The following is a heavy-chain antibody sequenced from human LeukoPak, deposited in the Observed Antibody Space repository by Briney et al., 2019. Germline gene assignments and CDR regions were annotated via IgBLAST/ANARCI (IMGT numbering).Heavy chain of an antibody. Sequence: GGSLRLSCAASGFTFSSYSMNWVRQAPGKGLEWVSYISSSSSTIYYADSVKGRFTISRDNAKNSLYLQMNSLRAEDTAVYYCAKAPPLAGTPNWFDPWGQGTLVTVSS. D-gene: IGHD6-19*01. CDR3: AKAPPLAGTPNWFDP. CDR2: ISSSSSTI. V-gene: IGHV3-48*04. CDR1: GFTFSSYS. J-gene: IGHJ5*02.